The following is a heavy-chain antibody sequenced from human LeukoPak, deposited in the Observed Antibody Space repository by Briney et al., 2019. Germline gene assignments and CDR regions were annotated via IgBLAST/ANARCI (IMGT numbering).Heavy chain of an antibody. V-gene: IGHV3-72*01. CDR2: TRNKAESYTT. Sequence: GGSLRLSCAASGFTFSNYGMHWVRQVPGKGLEWVGRTRNKAESYTTEYAASVKGRFTISRDDSMNSVNLQMNSLKTEDTAVYYCARLSGSYYVDYWGQGTLVTVSS. D-gene: IGHD1-26*01. CDR1: GFTFSNYG. J-gene: IGHJ4*02. CDR3: ARLSGSYYVDY.